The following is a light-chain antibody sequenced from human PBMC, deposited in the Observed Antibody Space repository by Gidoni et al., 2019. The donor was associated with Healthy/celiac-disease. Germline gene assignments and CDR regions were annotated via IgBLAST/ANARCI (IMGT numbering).Light chain of an antibody. CDR2: DAS. V-gene: IGKV3-11*01. CDR1: QSVSSY. Sequence: TQPPATLSLSPGERATLSCRASQSVSSYLAWYQQKPGQAPRLLIYDASNRATGIPARFSGSGSGTDFTLTISSLEPEDFAVYYCQQRSNWLFTFGPGTKVDIK. J-gene: IGKJ3*01. CDR3: QQRSNWLFT.